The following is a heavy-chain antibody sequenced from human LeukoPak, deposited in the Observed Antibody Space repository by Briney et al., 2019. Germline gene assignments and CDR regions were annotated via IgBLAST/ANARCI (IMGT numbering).Heavy chain of an antibody. D-gene: IGHD5-12*01. CDR1: GFTFSSYS. CDR2: ISSSSSYI. Sequence: GGSLRLSCAASGFTFSSYSTNWVRQAPGKGLEWVSSISSSSSYIYYADSVKGRFTISRDNAKNSLYLQMNSLRAEDTAVYYCARGTRGYSGYESDYWGQGTLVTVSS. J-gene: IGHJ4*02. V-gene: IGHV3-21*01. CDR3: ARGTRGYSGYESDY.